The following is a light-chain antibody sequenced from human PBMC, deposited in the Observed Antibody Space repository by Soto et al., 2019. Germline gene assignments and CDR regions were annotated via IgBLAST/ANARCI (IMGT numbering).Light chain of an antibody. CDR2: LNSDGSH. J-gene: IGLJ2*01. CDR1: SGHSSYA. V-gene: IGLV4-69*01. CDR3: QTWGTGILV. Sequence: QLVLTQSPSASASLGASVELTCTLSSGHSSYAIAWHQQQPEKGPRYLMKLNSDGSHSKGDGIPDRFSGSSSGAERYLTISSLQSEDEADYHCQTWGTGILVFGGGTTLTVL.